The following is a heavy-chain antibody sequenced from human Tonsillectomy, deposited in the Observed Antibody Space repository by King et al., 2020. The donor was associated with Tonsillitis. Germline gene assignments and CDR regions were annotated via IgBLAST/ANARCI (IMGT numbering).Heavy chain of an antibody. Sequence: VQLVESGGDLVKPGGSLRLSCAASGFTFSTYSMNWVRQAPGKGLEWVSSISSTSSYIYYADSLKGRFTISRDNAKNSLFLQMNSLRAEDTAVYYCARCLSGDSSGYDAFDIWGQGTMVTVSS. CDR3: ARCLSGDSSGYDAFDI. CDR2: ISSTSSYI. D-gene: IGHD3-22*01. CDR1: GFTFSTYS. J-gene: IGHJ3*02. V-gene: IGHV3-21*01.